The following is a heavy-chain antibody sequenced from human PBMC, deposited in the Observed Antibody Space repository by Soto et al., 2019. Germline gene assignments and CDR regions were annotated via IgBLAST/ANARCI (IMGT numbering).Heavy chain of an antibody. CDR1: GGSFSGYY. J-gene: IGHJ4*02. Sequence: SETLCLTCAVYGGSFSGYYWSWIRQPPGKGLEWIGEINHSGSTNYNPSLKSRVTISVDTSKNQFSLKLSSVTAADTAVYYCAREYGGNSGTFDYWGRGTLVTVSS. CDR2: INHSGST. D-gene: IGHD2-21*02. V-gene: IGHV4-34*01. CDR3: AREYGGNSGTFDY.